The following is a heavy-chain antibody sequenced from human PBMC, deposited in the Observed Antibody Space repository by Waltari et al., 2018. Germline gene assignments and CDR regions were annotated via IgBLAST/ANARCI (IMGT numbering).Heavy chain of an antibody. D-gene: IGHD3-22*01. J-gene: IGHJ4*02. Sequence: QLQLQESGPGLVKPSETLSLTCTVSGGSISSSSYYWGWIRQPPGKGLEWIGSIYYSGSTYYNPSRKSRVTISVDTSKNQFSLKLSSVTAADTAVYYCARHDLMGYDSSGYPDYWGQGTLVIVSS. CDR3: ARHDLMGYDSSGYPDY. V-gene: IGHV4-39*01. CDR1: GGSISSSSYY. CDR2: IYYSGST.